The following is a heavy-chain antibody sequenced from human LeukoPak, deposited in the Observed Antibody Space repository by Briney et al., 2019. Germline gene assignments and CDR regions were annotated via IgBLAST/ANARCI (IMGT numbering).Heavy chain of an antibody. V-gene: IGHV1-69*05. CDR3: AREGDGYNYNY. Sequence: SVKVSCKASGGTFSSYAISWVRQAPGQGLEWMGRIIPIFGTANYAQKFQGRVTITTDESTSTAYMELRSLRSEDTAVYYCAREGDGYNYNYWGQGTLVTVSS. D-gene: IGHD5-24*01. CDR2: IIPIFGTA. J-gene: IGHJ4*02. CDR1: GGTFSSYA.